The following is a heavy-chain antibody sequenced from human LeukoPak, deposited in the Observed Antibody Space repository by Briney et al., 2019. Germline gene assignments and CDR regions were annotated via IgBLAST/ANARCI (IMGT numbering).Heavy chain of an antibody. CDR1: GFTFSSYE. CDR3: ARGRIAAAGTFDY. CDR2: ISSSGSTI. D-gene: IGHD6-13*01. V-gene: IGHV3-48*03. J-gene: IGHJ4*02. Sequence: GGSLRLSCAASGFTFSSYEMNWVRQAPGKGLEWVSYISSSGSTIYYADSVKGRFTISRDNAKNSLYLQMNSLRAEDTAVYYCARGRIAAAGTFDYWGQGTLVTVSS.